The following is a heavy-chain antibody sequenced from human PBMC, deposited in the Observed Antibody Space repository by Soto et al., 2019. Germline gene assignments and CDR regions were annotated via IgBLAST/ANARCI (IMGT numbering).Heavy chain of an antibody. V-gene: IGHV3-23*01. CDR2: ISGSGGST. J-gene: IGHJ4*02. D-gene: IGHD3-10*01. Sequence: EVQLLESGGNLVQPGGSLRLSCAASGFTFSSYALTWVRQAPGKGLEWISGISGSGGSTYYADFVKGRFTISRDNSMHTLYLQMDSLSAEDTAIYYCAKHHGEVLSHFHSWGQGTPVTVSS. CDR3: AKHHGEVLSHFHS. CDR1: GFTFSSYA.